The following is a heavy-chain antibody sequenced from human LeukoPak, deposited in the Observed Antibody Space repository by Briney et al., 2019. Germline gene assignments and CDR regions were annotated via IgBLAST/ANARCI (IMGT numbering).Heavy chain of an antibody. CDR3: ARVSYYGSGSYYNEDY. Sequence: SVKVSCKASGGTFSSYAISWVRQAPGQGLEWRGGIIPIFGTANYAQKFQGRVTITADKSTSTAYMELSSLRSEDTAVYYCARVSYYGSGSYYNEDYWGQGTLVTVSS. V-gene: IGHV1-69*06. CDR1: GGTFSSYA. J-gene: IGHJ4*02. D-gene: IGHD3-10*01. CDR2: IIPIFGTA.